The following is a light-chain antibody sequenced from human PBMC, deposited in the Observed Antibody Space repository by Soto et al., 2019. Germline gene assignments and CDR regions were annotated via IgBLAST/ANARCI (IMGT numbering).Light chain of an antibody. V-gene: IGKV2-28*01. CDR2: LGS. Sequence: DIVMTQSPLSLPVTPGEPASISCRSSQSLRHSNGYNYLDWYLQKPGQSPQLLIYLGSNRASGVLDRFRGSGSGTDFTLKISRVEAEDVGVYYCMQALQTPLTFGGGTKVEIK. CDR3: MQALQTPLT. J-gene: IGKJ4*01. CDR1: QSLRHSNGYNY.